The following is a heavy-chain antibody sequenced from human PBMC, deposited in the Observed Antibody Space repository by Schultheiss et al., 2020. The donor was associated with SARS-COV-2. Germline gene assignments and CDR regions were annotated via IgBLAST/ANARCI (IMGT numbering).Heavy chain of an antibody. CDR3: ARVGGGSSNWFDP. CDR1: GGTFSSYA. CDR2: IIPIFGTA. D-gene: IGHD2-15*01. J-gene: IGHJ5*02. V-gene: IGHV1-69*01. Sequence: KISCKASGGTFSSYAISWVRQAPGQGLEWMGGIIPIFGTANYAQKFQGRVTITADESTSTAYMELSSLRSEDTAVYYCARVGGGSSNWFDPWGQGTLVTVSS.